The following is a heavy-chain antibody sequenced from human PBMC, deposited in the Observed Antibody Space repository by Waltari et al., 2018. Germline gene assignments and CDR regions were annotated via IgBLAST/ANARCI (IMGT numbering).Heavy chain of an antibody. Sequence: QVQLVQSGAEVKKPGASVKVSCKVSGYTLTELSMHWVRQAPGKGLEWMGGFDPEDGETIYAQKFQGRVTITTDESTSTAYMELSSLRSEDTAVYYCATDRELSNYWGQGTLVTVSS. CDR2: FDPEDGET. J-gene: IGHJ4*02. V-gene: IGHV1-24*01. CDR1: GYTLTELS. D-gene: IGHD3-16*02. CDR3: ATDRELSNY.